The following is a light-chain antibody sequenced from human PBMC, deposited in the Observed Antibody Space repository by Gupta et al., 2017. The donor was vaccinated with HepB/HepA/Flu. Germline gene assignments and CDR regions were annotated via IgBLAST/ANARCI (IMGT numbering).Light chain of an antibody. CDR3: QQYGSDPLT. CDR1: QIVSSNY. V-gene: IGKV3-20*01. Sequence: EIVLTQSPGTLSLSPGERAILSCRASQIVSSNYLAWYRQKPGQAPRLLIYGASSRATGIPDRFSGSGSGTDFTLTISRLEPEDFAVYSCQQYGSDPLTFGKGTKVEIK. J-gene: IGKJ1*01. CDR2: GAS.